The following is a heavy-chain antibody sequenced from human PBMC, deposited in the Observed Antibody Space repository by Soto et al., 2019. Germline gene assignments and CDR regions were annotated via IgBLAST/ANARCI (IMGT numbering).Heavy chain of an antibody. CDR1: GGSFSGYY. CDR3: ARVGLMVYAIRPNWVDP. V-gene: IGHV4-34*01. Sequence: QVQLQQWGAGLLKPSETLSLTCAVYGGSFSGYYWSWIRQPPGKGLEWIGEINHSGSTNYNPSLKSRVTISVDTSKNQFSLKLSSVTAADTAVYYCARVGLMVYAIRPNWVDPWGQGTLVTVSS. J-gene: IGHJ5*02. D-gene: IGHD2-8*01. CDR2: INHSGST.